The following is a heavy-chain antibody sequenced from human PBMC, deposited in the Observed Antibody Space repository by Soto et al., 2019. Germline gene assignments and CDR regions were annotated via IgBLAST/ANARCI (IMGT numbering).Heavy chain of an antibody. V-gene: IGHV4-59*08. CDR1: GGSISSYY. Sequence: QVQLQESGPGLVRPSETLSLTCTVSGGSISSYYWSWIRQPPGKGLEWIGYIYYSGSANYNPSLKSRVTISVDTSKNQFSLKLSSATAADTAVYYCVRNYGGNVDYWGQGTLVTVSS. J-gene: IGHJ4*02. CDR3: VRNYGGNVDY. CDR2: IYYSGSA. D-gene: IGHD4-17*01.